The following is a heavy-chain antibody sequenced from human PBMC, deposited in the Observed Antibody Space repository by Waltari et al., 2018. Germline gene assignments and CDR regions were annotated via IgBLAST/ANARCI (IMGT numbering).Heavy chain of an antibody. CDR1: GGSISSSSYY. D-gene: IGHD3-3*01. V-gene: IGHV4-39*07. Sequence: QLQLQESGPGLVKPSETLSLTCTVSGGSISSSSYYWGWIRQPPGQGLEWIGSIYYSGSTYYNPSLKSRVTISVDTSKNQFSLKLSSVTAADTAVYYCARDPRNVLRFLEWSGPYYFDYWGQGTLVTVSS. CDR3: ARDPRNVLRFLEWSGPYYFDY. J-gene: IGHJ4*02. CDR2: IYYSGST.